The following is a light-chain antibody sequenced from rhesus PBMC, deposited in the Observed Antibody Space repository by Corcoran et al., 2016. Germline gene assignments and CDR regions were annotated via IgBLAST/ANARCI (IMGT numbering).Light chain of an antibody. CDR2: KAS. V-gene: IGKV1-22*01. CDR1: QGISSW. Sequence: DIQMTQSPSSLSASVGDKVTITCRASQGISSWLAWSQQKPGKAPKLLIYKASSLQIGVPSRFSGSGSGTDFTLTIIRLQPEDFATYYCLQYSSSPFTFGPGTKLDIK. J-gene: IGKJ3*01. CDR3: LQYSSSPFT.